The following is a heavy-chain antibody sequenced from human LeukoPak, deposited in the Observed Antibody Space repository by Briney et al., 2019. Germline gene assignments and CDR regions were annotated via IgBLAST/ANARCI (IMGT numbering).Heavy chain of an antibody. CDR2: IYYSGST. J-gene: IGHJ4*02. V-gene: IGHV4-39*01. CDR1: GGSISSSSYY. D-gene: IGHD1-26*01. Sequence: SETLSLTCNVSGGSISSSSYYWGWIRQPPGKGLEWIGSIYYSGSTSYNPSLKSRVTISVDTSKNQFSLKLGSVTAADTAVYYCARNASDSGTSYFDYWGQGTLVTVSS. CDR3: ARNASDSGTSYFDY.